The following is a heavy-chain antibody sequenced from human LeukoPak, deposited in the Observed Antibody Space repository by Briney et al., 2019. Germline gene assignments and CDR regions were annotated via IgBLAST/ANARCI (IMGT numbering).Heavy chain of an antibody. CDR1: GFTFSSYS. D-gene: IGHD3-10*01. Sequence: GGSLRLSCAASGFTFSSYSMNWVRQAPGKGLEWVSSISSSSSYIYYADSVKGRFTISRDNAKNSLYLQMNSLRAEDTAVYYCAKGRSDGSGSYNYWGQGTLVTVSS. CDR2: ISSSSSYI. V-gene: IGHV3-21*01. CDR3: AKGRSDGSGSYNY. J-gene: IGHJ4*02.